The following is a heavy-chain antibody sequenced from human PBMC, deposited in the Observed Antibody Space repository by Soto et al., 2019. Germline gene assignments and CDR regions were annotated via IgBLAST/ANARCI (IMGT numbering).Heavy chain of an antibody. Sequence: SETLSLTCTVSGGSISSSSYYWGWIRQPPGKGLEWIGSIYYSGSTYYNPSLKSRVTISVDTSKNQFSLKPSSVTAADTAVYYCARQMLTYYYGSGSYRSHYYYGMDVWGQGTTVTVSS. D-gene: IGHD3-10*01. J-gene: IGHJ6*02. CDR1: GGSISSSSYY. CDR2: IYYSGST. V-gene: IGHV4-39*01. CDR3: ARQMLTYYYGSGSYRSHYYYGMDV.